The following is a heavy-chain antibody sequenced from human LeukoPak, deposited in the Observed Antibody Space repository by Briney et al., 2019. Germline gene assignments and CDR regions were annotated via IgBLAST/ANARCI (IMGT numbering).Heavy chain of an antibody. CDR2: ISGSGGST. J-gene: IGHJ3*02. D-gene: IGHD2-15*01. Sequence: GGSLRLSCAASGFSFSNYAMSWVRQAPGKGLQWVSTISGSGGSTYFADSVKGRFTISRDIDKHTLYLQMDSLRAEDTAIYYCAKDLLDCSGGSCYSGSSFDSWGQGTLVTVSS. V-gene: IGHV3-23*01. CDR3: AKDLLDCSGGSCYSGSSFDS. CDR1: GFSFSNYA.